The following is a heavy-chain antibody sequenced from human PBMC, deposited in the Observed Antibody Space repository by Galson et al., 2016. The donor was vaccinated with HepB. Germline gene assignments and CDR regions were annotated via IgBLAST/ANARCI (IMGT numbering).Heavy chain of an antibody. D-gene: IGHD3-10*01. CDR2: IYSGGST. CDR1: GFTVSSSY. J-gene: IGHJ4*02. V-gene: IGHV3-53*01. Sequence: LRLSCAASGFTVSSSYMSWVRQAPGKGLEWVSVIYSGGSTYYADSVKGRFTISRDNARNTLYLQMNSLRAGDTAVYYCARKGGIYSPWGYWGQGTLVTVSS. CDR3: ARKGGIYSPWGY.